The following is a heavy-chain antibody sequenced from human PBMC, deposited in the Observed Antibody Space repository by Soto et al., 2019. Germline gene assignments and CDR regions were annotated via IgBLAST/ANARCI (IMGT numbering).Heavy chain of an antibody. Sequence: GGSLRLSCAVAGFTFEDYGMNWVRQAPGKGLEWVSGINWNGGSTGYADSVKGRFTISRDNAKNSLYLQMNSLRAEDTALYYCARAGLGAFDIWGQGTMVTVSS. J-gene: IGHJ3*02. CDR1: GFTFEDYG. V-gene: IGHV3-20*04. CDR3: ARAGLGAFDI. CDR2: INWNGGST.